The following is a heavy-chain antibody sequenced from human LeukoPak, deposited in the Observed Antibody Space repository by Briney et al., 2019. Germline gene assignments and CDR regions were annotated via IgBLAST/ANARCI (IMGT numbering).Heavy chain of an antibody. CDR2: IYTSGST. J-gene: IGHJ3*02. D-gene: IGHD3-3*01. Sequence: PSETLSLTCTVSGGSISSYYWNWIRQPPGRGLEWIGRIYTSGSTNYNPSLKSRVTISVDTSKNQFSLKLSSVTAADTAVYYCARFCTRTAKGFLEWLYSYAFDIWGQGTMVTVSS. CDR3: ARFCTRTAKGFLEWLYSYAFDI. CDR1: GGSISSYY. V-gene: IGHV4-4*08.